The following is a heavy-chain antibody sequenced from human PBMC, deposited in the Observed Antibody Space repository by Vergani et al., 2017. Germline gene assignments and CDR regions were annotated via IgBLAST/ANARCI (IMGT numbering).Heavy chain of an antibody. J-gene: IGHJ4*02. CDR1: NDSVSNTFYY. D-gene: IGHD3-9*01. CDR3: ARTESFILRYFHLAL. Sequence: QVQLQESGPGLVKPSETLSLTCTVSNDSVSNTFYYWGWIRQPPGKGLEWIGNIYHSWGAYYNPTLKGRVTISVDTSKNQFSLEVTSVTAADTAIYFCARTESFILRYFHLALWGQGTLVTVSS. CDR2: IYHSWGA. V-gene: IGHV4-39*01.